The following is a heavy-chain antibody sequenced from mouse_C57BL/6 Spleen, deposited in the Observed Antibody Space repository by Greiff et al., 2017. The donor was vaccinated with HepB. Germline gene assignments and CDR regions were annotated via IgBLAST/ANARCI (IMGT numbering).Heavy chain of an antibody. CDR1: GYTFTSYW. CDR3: ASLYYYGSSYGFAY. Sequence: QVHVKQPGAELVKPGASVKMSCKASGYTFTSYWITWVKQRPGQGLEWIGDIYPGSGSTNYNEKFKSKATLTVDTSSSTAYMQLSSLTSEDSAVYYCASLYYYGSSYGFAYWGQGTLVTVSA. J-gene: IGHJ3*01. D-gene: IGHD1-1*01. CDR2: IYPGSGST. V-gene: IGHV1-55*01.